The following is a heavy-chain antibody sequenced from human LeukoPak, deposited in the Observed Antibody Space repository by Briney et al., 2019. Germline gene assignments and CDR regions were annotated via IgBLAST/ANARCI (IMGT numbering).Heavy chain of an antibody. D-gene: IGHD3-10*01. Sequence: GASVKVSCKASGYTFTSYGISWVRQAPGQGLEWMGWISAYNGNTNYAQKLQGRVTMTTDTSTSTAYMELRSLRSDDTAVYYCARDRSPEKNMVRGANVWFDPWGQGTLVTVSS. J-gene: IGHJ5*02. CDR3: ARDRSPEKNMVRGANVWFDP. CDR1: GYTFTSYG. V-gene: IGHV1-18*01. CDR2: ISAYNGNT.